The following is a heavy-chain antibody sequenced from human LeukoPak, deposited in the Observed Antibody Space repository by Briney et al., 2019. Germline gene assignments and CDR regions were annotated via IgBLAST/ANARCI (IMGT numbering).Heavy chain of an antibody. J-gene: IGHJ4*02. CDR2: INHSGST. Sequence: SETLSLTCAVYGGSFSGYYWSWIRQPPGKGLEWIGEINHSGSTNYNPSLKSRVTISVDTSKNQFSLKLSSVTAADTAVYYRARAVGIAVAGAFDYWGQGTLVTVSS. CDR1: GGSFSGYY. D-gene: IGHD6-19*01. V-gene: IGHV4-34*01. CDR3: ARAVGIAVAGAFDY.